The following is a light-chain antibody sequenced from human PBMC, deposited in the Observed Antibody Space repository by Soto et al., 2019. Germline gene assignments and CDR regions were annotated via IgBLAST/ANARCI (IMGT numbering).Light chain of an antibody. Sequence: DIVLTQSPATLSLSPGERATLSCGASQSVSSSYVAWYHQRPGQAPRLLIHGASSRATGIPARFSGSGSGTDFTLTITSLQSEDFAVYFCQQYKDWPTTFGQGTKVDIK. CDR3: QQYKDWPTT. V-gene: IGKV3-15*01. CDR1: QSVSSS. CDR2: GAS. J-gene: IGKJ1*01.